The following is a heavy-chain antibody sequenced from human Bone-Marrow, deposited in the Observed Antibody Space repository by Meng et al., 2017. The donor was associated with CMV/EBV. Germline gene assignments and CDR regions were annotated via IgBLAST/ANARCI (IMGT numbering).Heavy chain of an antibody. CDR3: ARRGLAVLAYYGLDV. CDR1: GYTFTGYY. Sequence: ASVKVSCKASGYTFTGYYIHWVRQAPGQGLEWMGWINPNSGGTNYAQKFQGRVTMTRDTSISTAYMELSRLTSDDTAVYYCARRGLAVLAYYGLDVWGHGTTVTVSS. V-gene: IGHV1-2*02. J-gene: IGHJ6*02. CDR2: INPNSGGT. D-gene: IGHD6-19*01.